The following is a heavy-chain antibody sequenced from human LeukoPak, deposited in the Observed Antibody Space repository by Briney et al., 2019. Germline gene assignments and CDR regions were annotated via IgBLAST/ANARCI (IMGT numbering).Heavy chain of an antibody. CDR3: AKWRRGHYYGSGTELDY. CDR1: GFTFTTSG. V-gene: IGHV3-30*18. J-gene: IGHJ4*02. Sequence: PGGSLRLSCAASGFTFTTSGMHWVRQAPGKGLEWMALISSDGNSKDYADSVKGRFTISRDNSKNTVSLQMNSLRAEDTAIYYCAKWRRGHYYGSGTELDYWGQRTLVTVSS. CDR2: ISSDGNSK. D-gene: IGHD3-10*01.